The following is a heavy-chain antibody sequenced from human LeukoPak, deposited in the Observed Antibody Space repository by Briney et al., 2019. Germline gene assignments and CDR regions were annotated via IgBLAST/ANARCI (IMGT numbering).Heavy chain of an antibody. CDR3: AKDPSPPKVWFGESTTGTN. CDR2: IRYDGSNK. CDR1: GFTFSSYG. D-gene: IGHD3-10*01. V-gene: IGHV3-30*02. J-gene: IGHJ4*02. Sequence: PGGSLRLSCAASGFTFSSYGMHWVRQAPGKGLEWVAFIRYDGSNKYYADSVKGRFTISRDNSKNTLYLQMNSLRAEDTAVYYCAKDPSPPKVWFGESTTGTNWGQGTLVTVSS.